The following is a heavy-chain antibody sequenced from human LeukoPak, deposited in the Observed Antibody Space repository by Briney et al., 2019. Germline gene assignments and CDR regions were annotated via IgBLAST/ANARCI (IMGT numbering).Heavy chain of an antibody. Sequence: ASVKVSCTASGYTFTSYGISWVRQAPGQGLEWMGWISAYNGNTNYAQKLQGRVTMTTDTSTSTAYMELRSLRSDDTAVYYCARLPTTPMYYYYYGMDVWGQGTTVTVSS. CDR1: GYTFTSYG. V-gene: IGHV1-18*01. CDR2: ISAYNGNT. CDR3: ARLPTTPMYYYYYGMDV. D-gene: IGHD5-18*01. J-gene: IGHJ6*02.